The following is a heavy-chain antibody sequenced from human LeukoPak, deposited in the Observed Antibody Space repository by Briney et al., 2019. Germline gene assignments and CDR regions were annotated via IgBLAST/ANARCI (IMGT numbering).Heavy chain of an antibody. CDR1: GFTFSSYG. D-gene: IGHD5-18*01. J-gene: IGHJ6*03. CDR3: AKEGGTAMDYYYMDV. Sequence: GGSLRLSCAASGFTFSSYGMSWVRQAPGKGLEWVSAISGSGGSTYYADSVKGRFTISRDNSKNTLYLQMNSLRAEDTAAYYCAKEGGTAMDYYYMDVWGKGTTVTVSS. V-gene: IGHV3-23*01. CDR2: ISGSGGST.